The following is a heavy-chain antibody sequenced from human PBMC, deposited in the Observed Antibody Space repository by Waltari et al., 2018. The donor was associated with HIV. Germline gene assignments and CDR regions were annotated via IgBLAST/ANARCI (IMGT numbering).Heavy chain of an antibody. CDR1: GDSVSGEY. D-gene: IGHD3-10*01. V-gene: IGHV4-59*02. J-gene: IGHJ4*02. Sequence: QVKLQESGPGLVKPSETLSLTCIVSGDSVSGEYWGWIRQPPGKGLEWIGYIYYSGSTNINPSLKSRVTMSIDTSKNQFSLNLRSVTASDTAVYFCARRSILTSYYRFDSFFDYWGRGTLVTVSS. CDR3: ARRSILTSYYRFDSFFDY. CDR2: IYYSGST.